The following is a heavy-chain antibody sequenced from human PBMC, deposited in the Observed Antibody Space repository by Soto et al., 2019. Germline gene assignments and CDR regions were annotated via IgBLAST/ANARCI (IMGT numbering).Heavy chain of an antibody. J-gene: IGHJ4*02. CDR3: ARDHPHSYGVYYFDY. CDR1: GGSIRNYY. D-gene: IGHD5-18*01. CDR2: VYSSGST. V-gene: IGHV4-59*01. Sequence: SETLSLTCSVSGGSIRNYYWSWIRQPPGKGLEWIGYVYSSGSTHYNPSLQSRVTISADTSKNQVSLKVNSVTAADTAVYYCARDHPHSYGVYYFDYWGQGTPVTVSS.